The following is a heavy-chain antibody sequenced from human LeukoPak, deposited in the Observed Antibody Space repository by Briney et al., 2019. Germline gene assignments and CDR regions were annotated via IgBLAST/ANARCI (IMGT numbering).Heavy chain of an antibody. CDR1: GYTFTSYG. J-gene: IGHJ5*02. V-gene: IGHV1-46*01. CDR2: INPSGGST. D-gene: IGHD2-2*01. CDR3: AREIPYCSSTSCPFGS. Sequence: ASVKVSCKASGYTFTSYGISWVRQAPGQGLEWMGIINPSGGSTNYAQRFQGRVTMTRDTSTSTVYMELSSLRSEDTAVYYCAREIPYCSSTSCPFGSWGQGTLVTVSS.